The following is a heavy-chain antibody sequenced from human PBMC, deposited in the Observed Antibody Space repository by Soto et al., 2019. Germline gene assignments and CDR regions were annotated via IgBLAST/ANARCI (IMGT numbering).Heavy chain of an antibody. CDR3: ARLRITIFGVVIIPEYYFDY. Sequence: GGSLRLSCAASGFTFSSYSMNWVRQAPGKGLEWVSYISSSSSTIYYADSVKGRFTISRDNAKNSLYLQMNSLRDEDTAVYYCARLRITIFGVVIIPEYYFDYWGQGTLVTAPQ. D-gene: IGHD3-3*01. CDR2: ISSSSSTI. V-gene: IGHV3-48*02. CDR1: GFTFSSYS. J-gene: IGHJ4*02.